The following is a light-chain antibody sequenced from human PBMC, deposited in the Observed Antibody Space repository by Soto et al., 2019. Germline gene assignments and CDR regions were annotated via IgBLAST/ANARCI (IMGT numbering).Light chain of an antibody. CDR2: DVT. CDR3: SFYTSSVTFV. J-gene: IGLJ1*01. Sequence: QCVLTQPPSVCGCPGQSVTISCTGTSSDVGRYNRVSWYQQPPATAPNLIIYDVTNRPSLVPDRFSGSKSANTASLTISGLQPEDEADYYCSFYTSSVTFVFGSGTKGTLL. V-gene: IGLV2-18*01. CDR1: SSDVGRYNR.